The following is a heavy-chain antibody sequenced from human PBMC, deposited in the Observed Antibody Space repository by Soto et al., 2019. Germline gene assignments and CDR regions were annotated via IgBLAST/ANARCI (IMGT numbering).Heavy chain of an antibody. J-gene: IGHJ6*02. V-gene: IGHV3-53*01. CDR3: AREDMNGLDV. CDR1: GFIVISRY. Sequence: HPGGSLRLSCEASGFIVISRYMSWVRQAPGKGLEWISVVYSGGSTDYADSVKGRFTISRDISKNTVFLHMDSLRVEDTATYYCAREDMNGLDVWGQGTTVTVSS. CDR2: VYSGGST.